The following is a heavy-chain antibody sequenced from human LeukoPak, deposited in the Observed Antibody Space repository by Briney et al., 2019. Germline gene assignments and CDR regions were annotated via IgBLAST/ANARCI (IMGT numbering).Heavy chain of an antibody. J-gene: IGHJ4*02. V-gene: IGHV4-59*01. CDR1: GGSISPYY. Sequence: SETLSLTCTVSGGSISPYYWSWIRQTPGKGLEWIGCILYSGTTTNYNPSLKSRVTISVDTSKNQFSLKLSSVTAADTAVYYCARVGDWNDLVYWGQGTLVTVSS. D-gene: IGHD1-1*01. CDR2: ILYSGTT. CDR3: ARVGDWNDLVY.